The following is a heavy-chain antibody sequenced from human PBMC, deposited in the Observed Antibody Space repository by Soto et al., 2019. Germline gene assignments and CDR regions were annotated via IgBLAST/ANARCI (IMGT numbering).Heavy chain of an antibody. J-gene: IGHJ4*01. Sequence: SETLSLTCDVYGESFGGFYWSWVRQSPGKGLEWIGEISHTETTAYSPSLKSRVSISADTSKKEFSLTLTALTAADTAVYYCVHSPSVAVDHWGHGTLVTVSS. CDR2: ISHTETT. D-gene: IGHD2-15*01. CDR3: VHSPSVAVDH. V-gene: IGHV4-34*01. CDR1: GESFGGFY.